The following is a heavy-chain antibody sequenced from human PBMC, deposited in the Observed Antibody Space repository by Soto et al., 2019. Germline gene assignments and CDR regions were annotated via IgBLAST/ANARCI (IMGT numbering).Heavy chain of an antibody. CDR1: GLTFGDYA. D-gene: IGHD5-12*01. CDR2: IRSKAYGGTT. J-gene: IGHJ4*02. CDR3: TRDWGYSGYDKFDY. V-gene: IGHV3-49*05. Sequence: EVQLVESGGGLVKPGRSLRLSCTASGLTFGDYAMSGFRQAPGKGREWVGFIRSKAYGGTTEYAASVKGRFTISRDDSKSIAYLQMNSLKTEDTAVYYCTRDWGYSGYDKFDYWGQGTLVTVSS.